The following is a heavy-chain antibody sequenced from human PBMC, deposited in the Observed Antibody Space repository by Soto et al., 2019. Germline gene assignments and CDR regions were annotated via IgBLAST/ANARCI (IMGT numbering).Heavy chain of an antibody. CDR1: GFTFDDYD. V-gene: IGHV3-9*01. J-gene: IGHJ4*02. D-gene: IGHD1-1*01. Sequence: AEGSRRLSCAPSGFTFDDYDMNWVRLAPGKSMGWGSTITWNSFTILYADSVKLLFTLSRYNAKCSLYLQMDSLRVEDTAFSFCAKDIGTRSASYYFHSCGQGTLVTASS. CDR2: ITWNSFTI. CDR3: AKDIGTRSASYYFHS.